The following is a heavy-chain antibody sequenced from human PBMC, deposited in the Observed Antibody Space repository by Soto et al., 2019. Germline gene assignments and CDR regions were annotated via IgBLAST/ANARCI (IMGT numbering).Heavy chain of an antibody. CDR3: ATGFLGLCTGGNCPLDY. CDR1: GFTFSRQA. CDR2: IWYHGIDK. J-gene: IGHJ4*02. V-gene: IGHV3-33*01. Sequence: QVQLVESGGGVVQPARSLRLSCAASGFTFSRQAMHWVRQAPGRGLEWVAVIWYHGIDKYYADSVKGRFTISRDNSKNTVYLQMNSLRGEDTAVYYCATGFLGLCTGGNCPLDYWGQGTLVTASS. D-gene: IGHD2-15*01.